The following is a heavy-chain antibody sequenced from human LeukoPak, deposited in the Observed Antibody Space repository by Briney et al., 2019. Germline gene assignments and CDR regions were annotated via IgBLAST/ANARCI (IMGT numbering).Heavy chain of an antibody. CDR3: ARGGLYCSSTSWECVVPETGRFDP. CDR2: FSTSGNT. V-gene: IGHV4-4*07. J-gene: IGHJ5*02. Sequence: RSSETLSLTCTVSGGSISTYYWSWIRLPAGKGLEWIGRFSTSGNTNYNPSLKSRVTISVDTSKNQFSLKLSSVTAADTAVYYCARGGLYCSSTSWECVVPETGRFDPWGQGTLVTVSS. CDR1: GGSISTYY. D-gene: IGHD2-2*01.